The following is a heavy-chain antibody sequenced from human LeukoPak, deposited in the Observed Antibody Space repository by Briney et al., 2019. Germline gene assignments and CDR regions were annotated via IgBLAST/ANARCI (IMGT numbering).Heavy chain of an antibody. CDR1: GFTFSSYA. CDR2: ISYDGSNK. Sequence: GGSLRLSCAASGFTFSSYAMHWVRQAPGKGLEWVAVISYDGSNKYYADSVKCRFTISRDNSKNTLYLQMNSLRAEDTAVYYCARDRRLLALDYYFDYWGQGTLVTVSS. D-gene: IGHD3-22*01. J-gene: IGHJ4*02. V-gene: IGHV3-30*04. CDR3: ARDRRLLALDYYFDY.